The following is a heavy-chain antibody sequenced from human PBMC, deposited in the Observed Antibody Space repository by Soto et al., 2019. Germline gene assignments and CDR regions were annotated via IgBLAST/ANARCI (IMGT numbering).Heavy chain of an antibody. J-gene: IGHJ6*02. CDR1: GGSISSGDYY. Sequence: PSETLSLTCTVSGGSISSGDYYWSWIRQPPGKGLEWIGYIYYSGSTYYNPSLKSRVTISVDTSKNQFSLKLSSVTAADTAVYYCANFLGIFEVVYVLDVWGQGTTVTVSS. CDR2: IYYSGST. D-gene: IGHD3-3*01. V-gene: IGHV4-30-4*01. CDR3: ANFLGIFEVVYVLDV.